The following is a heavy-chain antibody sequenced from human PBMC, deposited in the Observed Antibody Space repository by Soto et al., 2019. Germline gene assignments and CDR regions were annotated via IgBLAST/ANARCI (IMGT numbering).Heavy chain of an antibody. CDR2: IHAGNGYT. D-gene: IGHD5-12*01. CDR3: ARVQYSGYAFKLAFDI. V-gene: IGHV1-3*01. CDR1: GYTFDNYA. Sequence: QVQLVQSGAQVKKPGASVKVSCKASGYTFDNYALHWVRQAPGRRLEWMGWIHAGNGYTKYSQSFQGRVPITRDTSASTVHMALISLRSEDTAVDYCARVQYSGYAFKLAFDIWGQGTMVTVSS. J-gene: IGHJ3*02.